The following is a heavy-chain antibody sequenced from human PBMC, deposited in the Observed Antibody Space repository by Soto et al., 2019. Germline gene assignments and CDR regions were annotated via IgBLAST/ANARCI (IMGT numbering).Heavy chain of an antibody. V-gene: IGHV3-48*01. CDR1: GFTFSVYS. Sequence: GGSLRLSCVASGFTFSVYSMNWVRQAPGKGLEWFSYITSDTKTIKYADSVKGRFTISRDNAKNSVYLQMNSLRVEDTAVYYCASRPPSRTYIGVFDYWGQGAQVTVSS. CDR2: ITSDTKTI. CDR3: ASRPPSRTYIGVFDY. D-gene: IGHD1-1*01. J-gene: IGHJ4*02.